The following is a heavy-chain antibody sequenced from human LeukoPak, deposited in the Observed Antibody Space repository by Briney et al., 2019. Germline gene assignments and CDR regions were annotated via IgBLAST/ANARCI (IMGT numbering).Heavy chain of an antibody. CDR1: GFTFSSYA. CDR3: VKDRYSSGWYGYFDL. CDR2: IRSNGGST. Sequence: SGGSLRLSCSASGFTFSSYAMHWVRKAPGKALEYVSAIRSNGGSTYYADSVKGRFTISRDNSKNTLYLQMSSLRAEDTAVYYCVKDRYSSGWYGYFDLWGRGTLVTVSS. V-gene: IGHV3-64D*06. J-gene: IGHJ2*01. D-gene: IGHD6-19*01.